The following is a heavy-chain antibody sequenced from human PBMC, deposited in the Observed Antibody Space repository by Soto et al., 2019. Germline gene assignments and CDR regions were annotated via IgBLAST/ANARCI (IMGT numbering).Heavy chain of an antibody. CDR3: ARENQEGDFLTGYYNDSFDP. D-gene: IGHD3-9*01. J-gene: IGHJ5*02. CDR2: INPNRGGT. CDR1: GYSFTDYY. Sequence: ASVKVSCKASGYSFTDYYLHWVRQAPGQGLEWMGWINPNRGGTNYAQKFQGRVTMTRDTSTSKAYMELSRLRSDDTAVYYCARENQEGDFLTGYYNDSFDPWGQGTLVTVSS. V-gene: IGHV1-2*02.